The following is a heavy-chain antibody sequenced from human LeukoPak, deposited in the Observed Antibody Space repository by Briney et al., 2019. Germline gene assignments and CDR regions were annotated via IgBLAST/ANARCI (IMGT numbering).Heavy chain of an antibody. CDR1: GFTFTAYH. V-gene: IGHV1-2*02. D-gene: IGHD7-27*01. CDR3: ARGPHWDPHFDY. Sequence: ASVKVSCKASGFTFTAYHMHWVRQAPGQGLEWMGWINPNSGGTNYAQKFQGRVTMTRDTSISTAYLELSGLRSDDTAVYYCARGPHWDPHFDYWGQGTLVTVSS. J-gene: IGHJ4*02. CDR2: INPNSGGT.